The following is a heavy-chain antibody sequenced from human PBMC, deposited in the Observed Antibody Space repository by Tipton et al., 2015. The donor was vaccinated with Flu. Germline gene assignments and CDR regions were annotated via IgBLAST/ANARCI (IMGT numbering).Heavy chain of an antibody. V-gene: IGHV4-31*03. CDR2: IYYSGST. D-gene: IGHD3-3*01. CDR1: GGSISSGGYY. Sequence: TLSLTCTVSGGSISSGGYYWSWIRRHPGKGLEWIGYIYYSGSTYYNPSLKSRVTISVDTSKNQFSLKLSSVTAADTVVYYCARGAYDFWSGYPTHYFDYWGQGTLVTVSS. CDR3: ARGAYDFWSGYPTHYFDY. J-gene: IGHJ4*02.